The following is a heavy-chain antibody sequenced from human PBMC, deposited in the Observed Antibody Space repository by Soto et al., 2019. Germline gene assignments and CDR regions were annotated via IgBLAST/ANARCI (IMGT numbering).Heavy chain of an antibody. CDR2: IYYSGST. CDR3: ARVTSYCYGDLCSKFDY. J-gene: IGHJ4*02. CDR1: GGSISSYY. Sequence: SETLSLTCTVSGGSISSYYWSWIRQPPGKGLEWIGYIYYSGSTNYNPSLKSRVTISVDTSKNQFSLKLSSVTAADTAVYYCARVTSYCYGDLCSKFDYWGQGTLVTVSS. V-gene: IGHV4-59*01. D-gene: IGHD3-22*01.